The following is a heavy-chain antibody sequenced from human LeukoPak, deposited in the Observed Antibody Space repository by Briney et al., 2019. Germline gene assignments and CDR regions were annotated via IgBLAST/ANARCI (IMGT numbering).Heavy chain of an antibody. J-gene: IGHJ4*02. D-gene: IGHD6-19*01. CDR3: ARDSAVAFLSTFADY. Sequence: ASVKVSCKASGYTFTGYYMHWVRQAPGQGLEWMGIINPSGGSTSYAQKFQGRVTMTRDMSTSTVYMELSSLRSEDTAVYYCARDSAVAFLSTFADYWGQGTLVTVSS. CDR2: INPSGGST. CDR1: GYTFTGYY. V-gene: IGHV1-46*01.